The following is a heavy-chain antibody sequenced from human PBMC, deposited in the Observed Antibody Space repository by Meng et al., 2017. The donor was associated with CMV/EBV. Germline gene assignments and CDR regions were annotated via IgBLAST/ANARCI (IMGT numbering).Heavy chain of an antibody. D-gene: IGHD2-2*01. CDR1: GGTFSSYA. CDR2: IIPIFGTA. V-gene: IGHV1-69*05. Sequence: SVKVSCKASGGTFSSYAISWVRQAPGQGLEWMGGIIPIFGTANYAQKFQGRLTITTDESTSTAYMELSSLRSEDTAVYYCARDRYQLLVSVGRFNWFDPWGQGTLVTVSS. J-gene: IGHJ5*02. CDR3: ARDRYQLLVSVGRFNWFDP.